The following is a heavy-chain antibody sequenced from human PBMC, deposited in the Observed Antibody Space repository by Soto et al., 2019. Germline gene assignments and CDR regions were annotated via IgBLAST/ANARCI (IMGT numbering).Heavy chain of an antibody. Sequence: QVQLVQSGAEVKKPGSSVRHSCTASGDTLSFYTISWVRQAPGQGPEWMGRIIPMVGMADYPQKFQGRVTISADKSTSTAYMVLSSLRSDDTAVYFCATNYGSGSTHFDYWGQGTLVTVSS. V-gene: IGHV1-69*02. J-gene: IGHJ4*02. CDR2: IIPMVGMA. CDR1: GDTLSFYT. CDR3: ATNYGSGSTHFDY. D-gene: IGHD3-10*01.